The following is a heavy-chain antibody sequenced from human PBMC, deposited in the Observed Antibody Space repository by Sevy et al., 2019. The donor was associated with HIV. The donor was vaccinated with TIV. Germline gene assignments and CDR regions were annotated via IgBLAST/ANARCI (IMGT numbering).Heavy chain of an antibody. CDR3: ARGPVGAYGIWFDP. CDR1: GYTFTSYG. J-gene: IGHJ5*02. Sequence: ASVKVSCKASGYTFTSYGISWVRQAPGQGLEWMGWISAYNGNTNYPQKLQGRATMTTDTSRSTAYMELRSLRSDDTAVYYCARGPVGAYGIWFDPWGQGTLVTVSS. D-gene: IGHD2-8*01. CDR2: ISAYNGNT. V-gene: IGHV1-18*01.